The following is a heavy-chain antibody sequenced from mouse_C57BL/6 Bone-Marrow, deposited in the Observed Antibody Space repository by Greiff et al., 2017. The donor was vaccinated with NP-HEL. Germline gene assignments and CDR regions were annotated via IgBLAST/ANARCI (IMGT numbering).Heavy chain of an antibody. V-gene: IGHV14-4*01. CDR1: GFNIKDDY. CDR2: IDPENGDT. CDR3: TPITTVVEGDY. Sequence: VQLQQSGAELVRPGASVKLSCTASGFNIKDDYMHWVKQRPEQGLEWIGWIDPENGDTEYASKFQGKATIPADTSSNTAYLQLSSLTSEDTAVYYCTPITTVVEGDYWGQGTSVTVSS. D-gene: IGHD1-1*01. J-gene: IGHJ4*01.